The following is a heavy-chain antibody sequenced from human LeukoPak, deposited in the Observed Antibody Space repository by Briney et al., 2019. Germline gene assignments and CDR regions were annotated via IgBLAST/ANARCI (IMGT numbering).Heavy chain of an antibody. J-gene: IGHJ4*02. D-gene: IGHD5-18*01. CDR2: MNSDGSST. Sequence: PGGSLRLSCAGSGFTFSRHWMHWVRQVPGKGLVWVSRMNSDGSSTSYADSVKGRFIISRDNAKNTLYLQMNSLMAEDTAVYYCTSDTVDTAVGIDYWGQGTLVTVSS. CDR1: GFTFSRHW. V-gene: IGHV3-74*01. CDR3: TSDTVDTAVGIDY.